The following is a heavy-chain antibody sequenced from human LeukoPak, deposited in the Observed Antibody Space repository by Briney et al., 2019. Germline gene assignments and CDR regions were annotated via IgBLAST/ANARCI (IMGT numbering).Heavy chain of an antibody. J-gene: IGHJ4*02. V-gene: IGHV4-34*01. Sequence: SSETLSLTCAVYGESLNSYYWSWVRQPPGEGLEWIGEIYESGTTEYNPSLKSRVTISMVPSKQQFSLSLSSVTAADTAVYYSARGAWATRLGSWGLGTPVIVSS. CDR1: GESLNSYY. CDR2: IYESGTT. CDR3: ARGAWATRLGS. D-gene: IGHD2-15*01.